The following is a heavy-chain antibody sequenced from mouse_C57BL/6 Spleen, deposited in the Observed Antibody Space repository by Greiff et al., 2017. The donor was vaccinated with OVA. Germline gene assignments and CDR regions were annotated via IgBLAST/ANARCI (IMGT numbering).Heavy chain of an antibody. V-gene: IGHV1-22*01. CDR2: INPNNGGT. J-gene: IGHJ4*01. Sequence: VQLKESGPELVKPGASVKMSCEASGYTFTDYNMHWVKQSHGKSLEWIGYINPNNGGTSYNQKFKGKATLTVNKSSSTAYMELRSLTSEDSAVYYCTRSTGTGAMDYWGQGTSVTVSS. CDR1: GYTFTDYN. D-gene: IGHD4-1*01. CDR3: TRSTGTGAMDY.